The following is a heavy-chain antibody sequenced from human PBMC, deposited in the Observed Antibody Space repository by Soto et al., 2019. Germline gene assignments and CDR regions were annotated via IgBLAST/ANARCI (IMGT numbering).Heavy chain of an antibody. Sequence: QERLVQSGAEVRKPGSSVKVSCKVTGGTSTRYAINWVRQAPGQGLEWMGGIVPMFGTSKYAQKFQGRVTITDDTSTNIAYMELRRLRSEDTAVYYCNRGSEDYFWSGYLWGQGTLVSVSS. CDR2: IVPMFGTS. CDR1: GGTSTRYA. CDR3: NRGSEDYFWSGYL. J-gene: IGHJ4*02. D-gene: IGHD3-3*01. V-gene: IGHV1-69*06.